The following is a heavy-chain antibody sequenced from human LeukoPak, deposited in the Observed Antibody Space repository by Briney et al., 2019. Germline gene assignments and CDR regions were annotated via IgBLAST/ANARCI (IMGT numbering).Heavy chain of an antibody. CDR1: GFTFSTYT. J-gene: IGHJ5*02. CDR2: ISSSSYFI. V-gene: IGHV3-21*01. CDR3: ARGKLGESVPYNWFDP. Sequence: GGSLRLSCAASGFTFSTYTMNWVRQAPGKGLEWVSSISSSSYFIYYADSVRGRFTISRDNAKNSLYLQMNSLRAEDTAVYYCARGKLGESVPYNWFDPWGQGTLVTVSS. D-gene: IGHD6-6*01.